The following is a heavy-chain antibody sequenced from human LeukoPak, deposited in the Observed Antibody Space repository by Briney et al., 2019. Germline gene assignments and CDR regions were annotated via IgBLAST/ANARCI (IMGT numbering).Heavy chain of an antibody. CDR3: ARDYLRGMAVAGKA. Sequence: GGSLRLSCAASGFTFSSYAMHWVRQAPGKGLEWVAVISYDGSNKYYADSVKGRFTISRDNSKNTLYLQMNSLRAEDTAVYYCARDYLRGMAVAGKAWGQGTLVTVSS. D-gene: IGHD6-19*01. V-gene: IGHV3-30-3*01. J-gene: IGHJ5*02. CDR2: ISYDGSNK. CDR1: GFTFSSYA.